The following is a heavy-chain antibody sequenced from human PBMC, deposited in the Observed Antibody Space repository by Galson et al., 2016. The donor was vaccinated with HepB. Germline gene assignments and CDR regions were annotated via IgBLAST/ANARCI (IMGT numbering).Heavy chain of an antibody. D-gene: IGHD1-26*01. CDR1: GFTFSSYA. J-gene: IGHJ6*02. Sequence: SLRLSCAASGFTFSSYAMSWVRQAPGKGLEWVSIIGGRGDSTYYADSVKGRFTISRDNSKNTLYLQMNSLRAEDTAVYYCAKDERLVGAANGQYYYYGMDVWGQGTTVTVSS. CDR3: AKDERLVGAANGQYYYYGMDV. CDR2: IGGRGDST. V-gene: IGHV3-23*01.